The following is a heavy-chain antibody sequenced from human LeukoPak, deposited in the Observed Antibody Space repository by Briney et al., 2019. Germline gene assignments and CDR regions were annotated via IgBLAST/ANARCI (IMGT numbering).Heavy chain of an antibody. Sequence: TGGSLRLSCAASGFTFSSYWMSWVRQAPGKGLEWVANIKQDGSEKYYVDSVKGRFTISRDNAKNSLYLQMNSLRAEDTAVYYCALDILYYYDSSGYYSATDYWGQGTLVTVSS. V-gene: IGHV3-7*01. CDR3: ALDILYYYDSSGYYSATDY. J-gene: IGHJ4*02. CDR2: IKQDGSEK. D-gene: IGHD3-22*01. CDR1: GFTFSSYW.